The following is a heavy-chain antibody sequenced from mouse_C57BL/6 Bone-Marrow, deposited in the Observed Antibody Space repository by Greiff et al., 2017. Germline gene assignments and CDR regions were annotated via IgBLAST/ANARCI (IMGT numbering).Heavy chain of an antibody. D-gene: IGHD2-1*01. CDR2: IYPGSGNT. J-gene: IGHJ2*01. CDR3: ARSTYRDY. V-gene: IGHV1-66*01. CDR1: GYSFTSYY. Sequence: VQLQQSGPELVKPGASVKISCKASGYSFTSYYIHWVKQRPGQGLAWIGWIYPGSGNTKYNEKFKGKATLTADTSSRTAYMQLSNLTSEDSAVYYCARSTYRDYWGQGTTLTVSS.